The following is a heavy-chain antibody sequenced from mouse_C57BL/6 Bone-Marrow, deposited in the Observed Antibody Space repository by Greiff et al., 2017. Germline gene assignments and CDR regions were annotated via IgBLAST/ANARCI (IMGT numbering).Heavy chain of an antibody. CDR3: ARSYYGSSYDAMDY. V-gene: IGHV5-17*01. CDR1: GFTFSDYG. D-gene: IGHD1-1*01. J-gene: IGHJ4*01. Sequence: EVKLVESGGGLVKPGGSLKLSCAASGFTFSDYGMHWVRQAPEKGLAWVAYISSGSSTIYYADTVKGRFTISRDNAKNTLFLQMTSLRSEDTAMYYCARSYYGSSYDAMDYWGQGTSVTVSS. CDR2: ISSGSSTI.